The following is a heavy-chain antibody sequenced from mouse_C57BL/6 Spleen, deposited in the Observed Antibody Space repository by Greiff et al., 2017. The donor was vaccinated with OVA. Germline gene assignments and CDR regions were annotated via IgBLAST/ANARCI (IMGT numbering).Heavy chain of an antibody. V-gene: IGHV1-81*01. CDR1: GYTFTSYG. CDR3: ARHEYSSGSAMYY. J-gene: IGHJ4*01. Sequence: QVQLKQSGAELARPGASVKLSCKASGYTFTSYGISWVKQSTGQGLEWIGEIYPRSGNTYYNEKFKGKATLTADKSSSTAYMELRSLTSEDSAVYFCARHEYSSGSAMYYWGQGTSVTVST. CDR2: IYPRSGNT. D-gene: IGHD3-2*02.